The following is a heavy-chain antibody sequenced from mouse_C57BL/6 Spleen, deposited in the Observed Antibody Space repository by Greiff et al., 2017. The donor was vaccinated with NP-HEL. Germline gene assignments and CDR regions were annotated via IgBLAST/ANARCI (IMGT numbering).Heavy chain of an antibody. V-gene: IGHV1-69*01. CDR3: ASPYYDYSFAY. CDR1: GYTFTSYW. D-gene: IGHD2-4*01. Sequence: VQLQQPGAELVMPGASVKLSCKASGYTFTSYWMHWVKQRPGQGLEWIGEIDPSDSYTNYNQKFKGKSTLTVDKSSSTAYMQLSSLTSEDSAVYYCASPYYDYSFAYWGQGTLVTVSA. J-gene: IGHJ3*01. CDR2: IDPSDSYT.